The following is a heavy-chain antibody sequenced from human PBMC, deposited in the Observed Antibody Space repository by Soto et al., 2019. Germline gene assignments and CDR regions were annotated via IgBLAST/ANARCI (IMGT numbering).Heavy chain of an antibody. CDR2: VSGYNGNT. CDR1: GYTFSDYG. D-gene: IGHD6-13*01. Sequence: ASVQVSCKASGYTFSDYGIGWVRQAPGQGLEGMGWVSGYNGNTNYAQKIQGRVTKTRDTSTSTAHMELRSLRSDDTAVYYCARGLGIATGHDYWGQGTLVTVSS. V-gene: IGHV1-18*01. J-gene: IGHJ4*02. CDR3: ARGLGIATGHDY.